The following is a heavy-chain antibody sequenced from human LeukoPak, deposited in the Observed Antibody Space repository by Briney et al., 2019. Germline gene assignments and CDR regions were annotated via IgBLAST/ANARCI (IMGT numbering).Heavy chain of an antibody. J-gene: IGHJ4*02. CDR2: MNPSSGNT. CDR3: ATRLAVAGSFDC. V-gene: IGHV1-8*01. CDR1: GYTFTSYD. Sequence: ASVKVSCKASGYTFTSYDINWVRQATGQGLEWMGWMNPSSGNTGYAQKFQGRVTITRDTSAYTAYMELSSLRSEDTGVYYCATRLAVAGSFDCWGQGTLVTVSS. D-gene: IGHD6-19*01.